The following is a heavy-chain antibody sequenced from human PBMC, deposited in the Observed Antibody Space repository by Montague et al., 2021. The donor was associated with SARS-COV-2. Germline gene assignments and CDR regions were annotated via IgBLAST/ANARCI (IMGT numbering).Heavy chain of an antibody. J-gene: IGHJ5*01. CDR2: TYYSGST. CDR3: ARVPVLLWCGEREYWFDL. V-gene: IGHV4-59*01. D-gene: IGHD3-10*01. Sequence: SETLSLTCTVSGGSISSYYWSWIRQPPGKGLEWIGYTYYSGSTNYNHSLKSRVTISVDTSKNQFSLKLSSVTAADTAVYYCARVPVLLWCGEREYWFDLWGQGTLVTVSS. CDR1: GGSISSYY.